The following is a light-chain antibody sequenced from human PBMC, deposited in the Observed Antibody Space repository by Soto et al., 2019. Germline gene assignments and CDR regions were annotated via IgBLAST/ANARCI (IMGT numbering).Light chain of an antibody. V-gene: IGLV1-40*01. CDR2: GNS. J-gene: IGLJ3*02. CDR3: QSYDSSLRGGV. Sequence: QSVLTQPPSVSGAPGQRVTISCTGSSSNIGAGYDVHWYQQLPGTAPKLLIYGNSNLPSGVPDRFSGSKSGTSASLAITGLQAEDEADYYCQSYDSSLRGGVFGGGTKVTVL. CDR1: SSNIGAGYD.